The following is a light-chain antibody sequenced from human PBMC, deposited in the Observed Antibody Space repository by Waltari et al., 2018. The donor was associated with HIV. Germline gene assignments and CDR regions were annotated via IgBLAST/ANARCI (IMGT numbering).Light chain of an antibody. CDR2: DVT. CDR1: SSDVGRYDY. CDR3: CSYAGGYTLV. J-gene: IGLJ2*01. Sequence: QSTLTQPRSVSGSPGQSVTISCTGPSSDVGRYDYVSWYQQHPGKAPKLIIYDVTTRPSGVPDRFSGSKSGNTASLTISGLQAGDESDFYCCSYAGGYTLVFGGGTKLTVL. V-gene: IGLV2-11*01.